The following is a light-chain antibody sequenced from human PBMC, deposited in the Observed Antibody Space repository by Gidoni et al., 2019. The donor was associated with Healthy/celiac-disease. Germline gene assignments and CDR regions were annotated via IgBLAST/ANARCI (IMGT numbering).Light chain of an antibody. CDR1: QSISSY. CDR2: AGS. Sequence: DIQMTQSPSSLSASVGDRVTITCRASQSISSYLNWYQQKPGKAPKLLIYAGSSLQSGVPSRFSGSGSGTDFTLTISSLQPEDFATYYCQQSYSTPLTFXGXTKVEIK. CDR3: QQSYSTPLT. J-gene: IGKJ4*01. V-gene: IGKV1-39*01.